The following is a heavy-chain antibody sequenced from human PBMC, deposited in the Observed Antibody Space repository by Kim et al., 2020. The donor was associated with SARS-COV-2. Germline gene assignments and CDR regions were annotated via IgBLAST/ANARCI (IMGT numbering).Heavy chain of an antibody. CDR2: ISYNGNDK. Sequence: LSLTCAASGFTFSNYGMYWIRQTPGKGLQWVAIISYNGNDKFHADSLKGRFTISRDNSKNMVYLQMNSLKPDDSGLYFCAKDSGIAAAGYFSGVKWPDRWGRGTLVTVSS. J-gene: IGHJ5*02. CDR3: AKDSGIAAAGYFSGVKWPDR. D-gene: IGHD6-13*01. V-gene: IGHV3-30*18. CDR1: GFTFSNYG.